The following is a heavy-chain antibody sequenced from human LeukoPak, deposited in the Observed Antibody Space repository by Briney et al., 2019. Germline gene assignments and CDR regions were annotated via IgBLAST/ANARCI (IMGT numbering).Heavy chain of an antibody. CDR1: GFTFRSYW. J-gene: IGHJ4*02. CDR3: AKVVSRQWLV. CDR2: IKGDGSGI. D-gene: IGHD6-19*01. V-gene: IGHV3-74*01. Sequence: PGGSLRLSCAASGFTFRSYWMFWVRHGPGKGLVWVSSIKGDGSGISYADSVQGRFIISRDNAKNTLYLQMNSLRAEDTAVYYCAKVVSRQWLVWGQGTLVTVSS.